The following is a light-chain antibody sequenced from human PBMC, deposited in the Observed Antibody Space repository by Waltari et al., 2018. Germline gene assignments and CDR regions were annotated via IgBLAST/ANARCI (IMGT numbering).Light chain of an antibody. CDR1: QSVSSN. Sequence: EIVMTQSLATLSVSPGARATLYCRASQSVSSNLAWYQQKPGQAPRLLIYVASTRATCIPARFSGSGSGTEFTLTISSLQSEDFAVYYCQQYNNWPPGDTFGQGTKLEIK. CDR3: QQYNNWPPGDT. J-gene: IGKJ2*01. V-gene: IGKV3-15*01. CDR2: VAS.